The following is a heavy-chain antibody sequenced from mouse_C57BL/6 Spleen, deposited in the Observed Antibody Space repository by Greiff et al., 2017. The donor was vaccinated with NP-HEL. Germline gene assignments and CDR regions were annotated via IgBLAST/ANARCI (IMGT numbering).Heavy chain of an antibody. V-gene: IGHV1-59*01. CDR2: IDPSDSYT. CDR3: AMWDYDSYYAMDY. CDR1: GYTFTSYW. J-gene: IGHJ4*01. D-gene: IGHD2-4*01. Sequence: VQLQQPGAELVRPGTSVKLSCKASGYTFTSYWMHWVKQRPGQGLEWIGVIDPSDSYTNYNQKFKGKATLTVDTSSSTAYMQLSSLTSEDSAVYYCAMWDYDSYYAMDYWGQGTSVTVSS.